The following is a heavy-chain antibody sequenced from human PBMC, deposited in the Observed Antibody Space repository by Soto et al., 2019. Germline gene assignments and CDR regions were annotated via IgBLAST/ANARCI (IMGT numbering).Heavy chain of an antibody. V-gene: IGHV4-59*01. CDR1: GDSISTYY. CDR3: GRGGNTALAYYFYGMDV. Sequence: SETLSLTCTVSGDSISTYYWTWIRQPPGKGLEWIGYIYYSGSPSYNPSLKSRVTISVDTSKNQFSLKVSSVTAADTAMYYCGRGGNTALAYYFYGMDVWGQGTTVTVSS. J-gene: IGHJ6*02. CDR2: IYYSGSP. D-gene: IGHD5-18*01.